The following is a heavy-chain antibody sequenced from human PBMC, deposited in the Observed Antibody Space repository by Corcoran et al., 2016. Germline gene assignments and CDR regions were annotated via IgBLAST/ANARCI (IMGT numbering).Heavy chain of an antibody. D-gene: IGHD6-19*01. CDR2: LNPSGGST. CDR1: GYTFTSYY. V-gene: IGHV1-46*01. J-gene: IGHJ6*02. CDR3: ARDWVAVAGVVKYYYGMDV. Sequence: QVQLVQSGAEVKKPGASVKVSCKASGYTFTSYYMHWVRQSPGQGLEWMGILNPSGGSTSYAQKFLGRVTMTRDTSTSTVYMELSSLRSEDKAVYYGARDWVAVAGVVKYYYGMDVWGQGTTVTVSS.